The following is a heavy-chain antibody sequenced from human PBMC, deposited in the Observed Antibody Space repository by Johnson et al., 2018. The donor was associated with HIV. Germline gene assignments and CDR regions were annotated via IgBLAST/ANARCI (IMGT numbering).Heavy chain of an antibody. CDR1: GFTFSRCG. D-gene: IGHD3-22*01. V-gene: IGHV3-30*18. CDR2: ISYDGSNK. CDR3: AKDLSDSSGYHDAFDI. Sequence: QVQLVESGGGVVQPGGSLTLSCAASGFTFSRCGMHWVRQAPGKGLEWVALISYDGSNKYYADSVKGRLTISRDNSKNTLYLQMNSLRAEDTAVYYCAKDLSDSSGYHDAFDIWGQGTMVTVSS. J-gene: IGHJ3*02.